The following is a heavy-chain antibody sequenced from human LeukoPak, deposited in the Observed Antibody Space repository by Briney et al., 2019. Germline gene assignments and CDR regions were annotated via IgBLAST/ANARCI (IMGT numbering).Heavy chain of an antibody. Sequence: GGSLRLSCAASGFTFSSYAMSWVRQAPGKGLEWVSAISGSGGSTYYADSVKGRFTISRDNSKNTLYLQMNGLRAEDTAVYYCAKATIFGVVRFDYWGQGTLVTVSS. J-gene: IGHJ4*02. CDR2: ISGSGGST. CDR1: GFTFSSYA. D-gene: IGHD3-3*01. V-gene: IGHV3-23*01. CDR3: AKATIFGVVRFDY.